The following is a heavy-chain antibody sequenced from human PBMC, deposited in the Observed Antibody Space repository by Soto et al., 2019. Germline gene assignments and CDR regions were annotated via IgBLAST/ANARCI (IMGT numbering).Heavy chain of an antibody. CDR3: ATTLVVPAATDYYYYYMDV. V-gene: IGHV1-18*01. CDR1: GSTITSHG. CDR2: ISAYNGNT. Sequence: ASVEVSCKASGSTITSHGMRWVRQDPGQGPEWMGWISAYNGNTNYAQKLQGRVTMTTDTSTSTAYMELRSLRSDDTAVYYCATTLVVPAATDYYYYYMDVWGKGTTVTVSS. D-gene: IGHD2-2*01. J-gene: IGHJ6*03.